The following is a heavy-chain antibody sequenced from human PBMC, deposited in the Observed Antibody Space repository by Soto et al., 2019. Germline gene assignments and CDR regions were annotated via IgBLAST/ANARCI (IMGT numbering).Heavy chain of an antibody. D-gene: IGHD5-12*01. Sequence: PGGSPRLSCAASGFTFSDYYMSWIRQAPGKGLEWVSYISSSGSTIYYADSVKGRFTISRDNAKNSLYLQMNSLRAEDTAVYYCASRDPTEMATTPSLVWGQGTLVTVSS. CDR2: ISSSGSTI. CDR3: ASRDPTEMATTPSLV. V-gene: IGHV3-11*01. J-gene: IGHJ4*02. CDR1: GFTFSDYY.